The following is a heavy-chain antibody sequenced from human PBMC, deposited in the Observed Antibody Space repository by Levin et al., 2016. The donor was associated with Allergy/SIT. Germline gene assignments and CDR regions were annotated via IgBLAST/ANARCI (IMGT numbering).Heavy chain of an antibody. CDR2: IYYSGNT. CDR1: GGSISSGANY. D-gene: IGHD6-6*01. V-gene: IGHV4-31*03. Sequence: SETLSLTCTVSGGSISSGANYWTWIRQHPGKGLEYIGYIYYSGNTYYNPSLKSRVNISVDTSKNQFFLKLTSVTVADSAVYYCTRTRYGSSSYWFDPWGQGTLVTVSS. J-gene: IGHJ5*02. CDR3: TRTRYGSSSYWFDP.